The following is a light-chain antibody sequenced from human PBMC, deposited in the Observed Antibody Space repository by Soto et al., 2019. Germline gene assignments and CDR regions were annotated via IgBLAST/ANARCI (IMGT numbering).Light chain of an antibody. Sequence: QSVLTQPPSVSEAARQRVTISCSGSSSNIGNNAVNWYQQLPGKAPKLLIYYDDLLPSGVSDRFSGSKSGTSASLAISGLQSEDEADYYCAAWDDSLNGVLFGGGTQLTVL. V-gene: IGLV1-36*01. CDR1: SSNIGNNA. CDR3: AAWDDSLNGVL. J-gene: IGLJ2*01. CDR2: YDD.